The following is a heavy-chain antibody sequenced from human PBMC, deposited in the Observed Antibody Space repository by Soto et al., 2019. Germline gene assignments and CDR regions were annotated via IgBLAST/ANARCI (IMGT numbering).Heavy chain of an antibody. CDR3: ARGGFVVVVAATWEGAFDI. CDR2: ISAYNGNT. D-gene: IGHD2-15*01. J-gene: IGHJ3*02. Sequence: ASVKVSCKASGYTFTSYGISWVRQAPGQGLEKMGWISAYNGNTNYAQKLQGRVTMTTDTSTSTAYMELRSLRSDDTAVYYCARGGFVVVVAATWEGAFDIWGQGTMVTVSS. V-gene: IGHV1-18*01. CDR1: GYTFTSYG.